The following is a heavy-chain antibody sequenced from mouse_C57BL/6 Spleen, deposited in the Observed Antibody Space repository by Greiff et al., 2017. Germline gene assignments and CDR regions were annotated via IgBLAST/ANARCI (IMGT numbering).Heavy chain of an antibody. D-gene: IGHD4-1*01. CDR3: ARDRNWDVDWFAY. CDR1: GYSITSGYY. CDR2: ISYDGSN. V-gene: IGHV3-6*01. J-gene: IGHJ3*01. Sequence: EVQLQQSGPGLVKPSQSLSLTCSVTGYSITSGYYWNWIRQFPGNKLEWMGYISYDGSNNYNPSLKNRNSITRDTSKNQFFLKLNSVTTEDTATYYCARDRNWDVDWFAYWGQGTLVTVSA.